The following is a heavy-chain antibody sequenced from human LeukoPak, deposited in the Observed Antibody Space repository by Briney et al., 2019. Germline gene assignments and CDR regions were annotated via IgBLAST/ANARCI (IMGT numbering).Heavy chain of an antibody. V-gene: IGHV1-2*02. J-gene: IGHJ4*02. CDR2: INPSSGGT. D-gene: IGHD1-26*01. CDR1: GYTFTGYF. Sequence: APVKVSCKASGYTFTGYFMYWVRQAPGQGLEWMGWINPSSGGTNYAQKFQGRVTMTRDASISTAYMDLSRLRSDDTAVYYCAREYRGSYSPLDYWGQGTLVTVSS. CDR3: AREYRGSYSPLDY.